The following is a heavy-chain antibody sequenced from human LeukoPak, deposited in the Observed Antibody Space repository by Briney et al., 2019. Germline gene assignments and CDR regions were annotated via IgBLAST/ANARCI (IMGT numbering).Heavy chain of an antibody. J-gene: IGHJ6*04. CDR2: IIPIFGTA. D-gene: IGHD2-2*01. CDR1: GGTFSSYA. Sequence: ASVKVSCKASGGTFSSYAISWVRQAPGQGPEWMGGIIPIFGTANYAQKFQGRVTITADESTSTAYMELSGLRSEDTAVYYCARDGDIVVVPAAMRYTAMVDYYYGMDVWGKGTTVTVSS. V-gene: IGHV1-69*13. CDR3: ARDGDIVVVPAAMRYTAMVDYYYGMDV.